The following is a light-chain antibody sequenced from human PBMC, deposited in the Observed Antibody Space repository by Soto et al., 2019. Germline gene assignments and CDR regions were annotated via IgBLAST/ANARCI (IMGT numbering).Light chain of an antibody. J-gene: IGKJ5*01. CDR1: QSVSSY. CDR3: QQRSNWPPL. Sequence: ENVFEQSPATLSLSPGERATLSRRASQSVSSYLAWYQQKPGQAPRLLIYDASNRATGIPARFSGSGSGTDFTLTISSLEPEDFAVYYCQQRSNWPPLFGQGTRLEIK. CDR2: DAS. V-gene: IGKV3-11*01.